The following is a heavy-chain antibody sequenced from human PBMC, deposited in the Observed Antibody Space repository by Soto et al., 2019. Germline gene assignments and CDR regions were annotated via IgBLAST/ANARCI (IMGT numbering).Heavy chain of an antibody. V-gene: IGHV1-18*04. CDR3: AREGILGLFDAYDL. CDR2: ISTHNGNT. J-gene: IGHJ3*01. D-gene: IGHD3-3*01. CDR1: VFTSIG. Sequence: SGKVSFKGSVFTSIGISWVRQAPVQRLEWMGWISTHNGNTIYAQKFQGRVIMTMDTSTTTVYMELRSLRPDDTAVYLCAREGILGLFDAYDLWGQGTTVTVSS.